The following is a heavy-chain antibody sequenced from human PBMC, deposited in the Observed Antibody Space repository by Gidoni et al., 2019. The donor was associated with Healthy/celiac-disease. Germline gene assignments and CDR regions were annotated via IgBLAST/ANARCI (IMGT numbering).Heavy chain of an antibody. V-gene: IGHV1-69*01. CDR2: IIPIFGTE. D-gene: IGHD5-12*01. CDR3: ARNFRFGMATNPYYYYYYMDV. CDR1: GGTFSSYA. Sequence: QVQLVQSGAEVKKPGSSVKVSCKASGGTFSSYAISWVRQAPGQGLEWMGGIIPIFGTENYAQKFQGRVTITADESTSTAYMELSSLRSEDTAVYYCARNFRFGMATNPYYYYYYMDVWGKGTTVTVSS. J-gene: IGHJ6*03.